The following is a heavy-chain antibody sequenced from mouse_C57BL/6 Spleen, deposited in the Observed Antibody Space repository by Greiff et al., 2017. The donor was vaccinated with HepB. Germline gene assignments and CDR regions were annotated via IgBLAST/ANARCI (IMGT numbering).Heavy chain of an antibody. D-gene: IGHD1-1*01. CDR1: GFTFSDYG. J-gene: IGHJ3*01. Sequence: EVNVVESGGGLVKPGGSLKLSCAASGFTFSDYGMHWVRQAPEKGLEWVAYISSGSSTIYYADTVKGRFTISRDNAKNTLFLQMTSLRSEDTAMYYCASFYYYGSRGFAYWGQGTLVTVSA. CDR2: ISSGSSTI. CDR3: ASFYYYGSRGFAY. V-gene: IGHV5-17*01.